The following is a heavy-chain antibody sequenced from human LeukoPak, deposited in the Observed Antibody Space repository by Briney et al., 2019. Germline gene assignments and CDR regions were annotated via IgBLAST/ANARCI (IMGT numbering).Heavy chain of an antibody. CDR1: GFMFDNFW. Sequence: GGSLRLSCAASGFMFDNFWMSWVRQAPGKGLEWVSAISGSGGSTYYADSVKGRFTISRDNSKNTLYLQMNSLRAEDTAVYYCTKGTIWLPFDYWGQGTLVTVSS. CDR3: TKGTIWLPFDY. CDR2: ISGSGGST. J-gene: IGHJ4*02. D-gene: IGHD5-18*01. V-gene: IGHV3-23*01.